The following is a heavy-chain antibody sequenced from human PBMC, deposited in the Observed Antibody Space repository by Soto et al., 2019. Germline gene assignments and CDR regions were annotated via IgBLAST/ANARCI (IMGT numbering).Heavy chain of an antibody. CDR1: GFSFSSYW. CDR3: ARAGVSGGFMDV. J-gene: IGHJ6*04. Sequence: EVQVVESGGGLVQPGGSLRLSCAASGFSFSSYWMSWVRQAPGKGPEWVANIKQDGSDTYYVDSVKGRFTISRDNARNSLSLQMSSLRSEDTAVYFCARAGVSGGFMDVWGKGTTVTVSS. V-gene: IGHV3-7*01. CDR2: IKQDGSDT. D-gene: IGHD2-15*01.